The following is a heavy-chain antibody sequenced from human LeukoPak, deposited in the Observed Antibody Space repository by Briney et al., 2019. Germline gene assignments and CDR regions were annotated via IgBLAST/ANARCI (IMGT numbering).Heavy chain of an antibody. CDR1: GCTFSSYA. CDR3: AKFYDISTGYFAC. Sequence: GGSLRLSCAASGCTFSSYAMSWVRQSPRKGLEWVSAISGGGGSTYYADSVKGRFTISRDNSKNTLYLQMNSLRAEDTAVYYCAKFYDISTGYFACWGQGTLVTVSS. D-gene: IGHD3-9*01. CDR2: ISGGGGST. J-gene: IGHJ4*02. V-gene: IGHV3-23*01.